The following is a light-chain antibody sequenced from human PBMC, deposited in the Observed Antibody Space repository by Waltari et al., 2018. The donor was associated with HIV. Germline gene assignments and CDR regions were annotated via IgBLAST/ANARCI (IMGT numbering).Light chain of an antibody. J-gene: IGLJ3*02. Sequence: SAVTQPASVSGLPGQSITISCTGDASDFGLYIFVFWHQQHPGKLPRLIVYDVDSRASGISTRFAVSKSGHTASLSISGLRAEDEADYYCAFFTDDNTLLFGGGTKVTVL. CDR2: DVD. CDR3: AFFTDDNTLL. CDR1: ASDFGLYIF. V-gene: IGLV2-14*03.